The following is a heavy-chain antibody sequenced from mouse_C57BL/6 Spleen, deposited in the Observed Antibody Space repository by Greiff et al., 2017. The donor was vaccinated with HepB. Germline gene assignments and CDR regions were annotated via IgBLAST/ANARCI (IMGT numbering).Heavy chain of an antibody. J-gene: IGHJ2*01. CDR1: GFTFSSYA. CDR3: ARGGYYDYDEGYFDY. CDR2: ISDGGSYT. V-gene: IGHV5-4*03. D-gene: IGHD2-4*01. Sequence: EVMLVESGGGLVKPGGSLKLSCAASGFTFSSYAMSWVRQTPEKRLEWVATISDGGSYTYYPDNVKGRFTISRDNAKNNLYLQMSHLKSEDTAMYYCARGGYYDYDEGYFDYWGQGTTLTVSS.